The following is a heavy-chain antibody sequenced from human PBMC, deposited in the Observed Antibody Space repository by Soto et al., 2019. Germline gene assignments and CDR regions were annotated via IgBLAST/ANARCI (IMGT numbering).Heavy chain of an antibody. D-gene: IGHD4-17*01. CDR3: TRQTGDYFDS. CDR1: GFSGSI. J-gene: IGHJ4*02. Sequence: GGSLRLSCVASGFSGSIIHWVRQASGKGLEWVGRIRIKANNYATSYTASVKGRFTISRDDSKNMAYLQMNSLKTEDTAIYYCTRQTGDYFDSWGQGALVTGSS. V-gene: IGHV3-73*01. CDR2: IRIKANNYAT.